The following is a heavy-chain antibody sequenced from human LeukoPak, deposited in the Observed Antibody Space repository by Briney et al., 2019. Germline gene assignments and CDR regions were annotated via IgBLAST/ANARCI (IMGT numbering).Heavy chain of an antibody. CDR2: IIPIFGTA. J-gene: IGHJ5*02. CDR3: ARVVVAARPGHWFDP. CDR1: GGTFSSYA. V-gene: IGHV1-69*05. D-gene: IGHD6-6*01. Sequence: GASVKVSCKASGGTFSSYAISWVRQAPGQGLEWMGGIIPIFGTANYAQKFQGRVTITTDESTSTGYMELSSLRSEDTAVYYCARVVVAARPGHWFDPWGQGTLVTVSS.